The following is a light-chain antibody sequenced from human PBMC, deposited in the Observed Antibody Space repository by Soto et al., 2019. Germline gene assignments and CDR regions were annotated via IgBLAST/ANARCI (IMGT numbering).Light chain of an antibody. CDR2: GAS. V-gene: IGKV3-15*01. J-gene: IGKJ1*01. Sequence: EIVFTQSPGSLSLSPGERATLSCRASQSVSNNLAWYQQKPGQAPRLLIYGASTRATGIPARFSGSGSGTEFTLTISSLQSEDFAVYYCQQYNNWPWTFGQGTKVDIK. CDR1: QSVSNN. CDR3: QQYNNWPWT.